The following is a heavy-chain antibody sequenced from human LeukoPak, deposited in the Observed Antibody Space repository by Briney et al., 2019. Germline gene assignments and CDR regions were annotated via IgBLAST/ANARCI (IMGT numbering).Heavy chain of an antibody. Sequence: SETLSLTCAVYGGSFSGYYWSWIRQPPGKGLEWIGEINHSGSTNYNPSLKSRVTISVDTSKNQFSLKLSSVTAADTAVYYCARGPTFIDYWGQGTLVTVSS. CDR2: INHSGST. CDR3: ARGPTFIDY. CDR1: GGSFSGYY. V-gene: IGHV4-34*01. J-gene: IGHJ4*02. D-gene: IGHD3-16*01.